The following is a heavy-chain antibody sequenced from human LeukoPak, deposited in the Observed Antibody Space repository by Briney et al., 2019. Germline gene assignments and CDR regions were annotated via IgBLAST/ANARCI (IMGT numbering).Heavy chain of an antibody. CDR1: DGSISSSSYY. CDR3: ARHVRTRSRITMVRGVITSRENWFDP. CDR2: IYHTGST. J-gene: IGHJ5*02. V-gene: IGHV4-39*01. D-gene: IGHD3-10*01. Sequence: SETLSLTCTVSDGSISSSSYYWGWIRQPPVKGLEWIGSIYHTGSTNYNPSLKSRVTISVDTSKNQFSLKLSSVTAADTAVYYCARHVRTRSRITMVRGVITSRENWFDPWGQGTLVTVSS.